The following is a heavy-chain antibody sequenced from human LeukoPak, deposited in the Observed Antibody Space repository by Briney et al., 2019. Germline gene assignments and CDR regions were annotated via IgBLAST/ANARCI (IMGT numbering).Heavy chain of an antibody. Sequence: SETLSLTCTVSGGSISSGSYYWSWIRQPAGKGLEWIGRIYTSGSTNYNPSLKSRVTISVDTSKNQFSLKLSSVTAADPAVYYCAGLYYYDGSGYYPYYYYYYMDVWGKGTTVTISS. CDR2: IYTSGST. CDR1: GGSISSGSYY. J-gene: IGHJ6*03. D-gene: IGHD3-22*01. V-gene: IGHV4-61*02. CDR3: AGLYYYDGSGYYPYYYYYYMDV.